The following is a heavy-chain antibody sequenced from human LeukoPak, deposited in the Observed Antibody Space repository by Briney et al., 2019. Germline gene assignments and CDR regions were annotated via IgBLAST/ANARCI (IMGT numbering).Heavy chain of an antibody. CDR1: GVSFSGYY. CDR3: ARDRGLAYCGGDCYADAFDI. D-gene: IGHD2-21*02. V-gene: IGHV4-34*01. J-gene: IGHJ3*02. CDR2: INHSGST. Sequence: SETLSLTCAVYGVSFSGYYWSWIRQPPGKGLEWIGEINHSGSTNYNPSLKSRVTISVDTSKNQFSLKLSSVTAADTAVYYCARDRGLAYCGGDCYADAFDIWGQGTMVTVSS.